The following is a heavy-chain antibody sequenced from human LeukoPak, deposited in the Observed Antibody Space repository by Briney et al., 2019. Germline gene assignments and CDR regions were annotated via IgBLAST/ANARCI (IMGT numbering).Heavy chain of an antibody. CDR3: ARDHGDCSVTSCAVGPYYYYMDV. D-gene: IGHD2-2*01. CDR1: GFTFSSFS. J-gene: IGHJ6*03. V-gene: IGHV3-48*04. CDR2: MSSSRSTI. Sequence: GGSLRLSCAASGFTFSSFSMNWVRQAPGKGLEWISYMSSSRSTIYHADSVKGRFTISRDNAKNSLYLQLNSLRAEDTAVYYCARDHGDCSVTSCAVGPYYYYMDVWGKGTTVTVSS.